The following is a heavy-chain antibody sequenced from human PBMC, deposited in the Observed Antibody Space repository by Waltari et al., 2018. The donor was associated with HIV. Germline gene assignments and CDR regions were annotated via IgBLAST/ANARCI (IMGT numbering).Heavy chain of an antibody. CDR2: INPKFGGT. CDR3: ARIHQAHRYYYDSSGYSVYFDY. CDR1: GYTFTGYY. J-gene: IGHJ4*02. Sequence: QVQLVQSGAEVKKPGASVKVSCKASGYTFTGYYMHWVRQAPGQGLEWMGRINPKFGGTNYAQKFQGRVTMTRYTSISTAYVELSRLRSDDTAVYYCARIHQAHRYYYDSSGYSVYFDYWGQGTLVTVSS. V-gene: IGHV1-2*06. D-gene: IGHD3-22*01.